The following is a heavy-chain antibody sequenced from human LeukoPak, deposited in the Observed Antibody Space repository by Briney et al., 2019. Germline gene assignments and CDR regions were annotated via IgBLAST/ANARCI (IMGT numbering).Heavy chain of an antibody. CDR3: ATMTTVTTDFDY. D-gene: IGHD4-11*01. J-gene: IGHJ4*02. CDR2: FDPEDGET. V-gene: IGHV1-24*01. CDR1: GYTLTELS. Sequence: ASVNVSCKVSGYTLTELSMHWVRQAPGKGLEWMGGFDPEDGETIYAQKFQGRVTMTEDTSTDTAYMELSSLRSEDTAVYYCATMTTVTTDFDYWGQGTLVTVSS.